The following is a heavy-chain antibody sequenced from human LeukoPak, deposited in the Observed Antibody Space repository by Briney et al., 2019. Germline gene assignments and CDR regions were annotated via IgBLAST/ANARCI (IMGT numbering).Heavy chain of an antibody. CDR3: ARGRLRKWFGEHGYMDV. J-gene: IGHJ6*03. D-gene: IGHD3-10*01. Sequence: GASVKVSCKASGGTFSNYAISWVRQAPGQGLEWMGGIIPIFGTANYAQKFQGRVTMTMNTSISTAYMELSSLRSEDTAVYYCARGRLRKWFGEHGYMDVWGKGTTVTISS. CDR1: GGTFSNYA. V-gene: IGHV1-69*05. CDR2: IIPIFGTA.